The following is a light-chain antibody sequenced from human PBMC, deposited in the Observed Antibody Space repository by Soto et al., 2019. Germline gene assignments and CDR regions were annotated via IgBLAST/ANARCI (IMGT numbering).Light chain of an antibody. CDR1: QSVSSN. J-gene: IGKJ5*01. V-gene: IGKV3-15*01. Sequence: EIVMTQSPATLSVSPGERATLSCRASQSVSSNLAWYQQKPGQALRLLIYGASTRATGIPARFSSSGSRTESPITISSLPSEDFAVYYWQQYNSWPLFGQGTRLEIK. CDR2: GAS. CDR3: QQYNSWPL.